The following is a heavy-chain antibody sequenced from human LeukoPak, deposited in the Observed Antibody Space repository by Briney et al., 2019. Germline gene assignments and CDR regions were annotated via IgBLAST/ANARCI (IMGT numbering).Heavy chain of an antibody. V-gene: IGHV3-48*03. CDR1: GFTFSSYE. J-gene: IGHJ4*02. CDR3: ARDDRSPGIAAAGYFDY. CDR2: ISSSGSTI. D-gene: IGHD6-13*01. Sequence: GRSLRLSCAASGFTFSSYEMNWVRQAPGKGREWFSYISSSGSTIYYADSVKGRFTISRDNAKNSLYLQMNSLRAEDTAVYYCARDDRSPGIAAAGYFDYWGQGTLVTVSS.